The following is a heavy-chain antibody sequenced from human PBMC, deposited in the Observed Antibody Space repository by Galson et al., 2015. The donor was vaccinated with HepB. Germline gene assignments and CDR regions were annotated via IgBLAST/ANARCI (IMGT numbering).Heavy chain of an antibody. CDR1: GFSLSAYN. J-gene: IGHJ4*02. CDR2: ISGSTYI. V-gene: IGHV3-69-1*01. D-gene: IGHD3-9*01. Sequence: SLRLSCAASGFSLSAYNMNWVRQAPGQGLEWVSSISGSTYIYYKEPVKGRFTISRDTAENSVYLQMNSLRVEDTAVYYCARDSGSYDVLTGYSSYFDLWGPGTLVTVSS. CDR3: ARDSGSYDVLTGYSSYFDL.